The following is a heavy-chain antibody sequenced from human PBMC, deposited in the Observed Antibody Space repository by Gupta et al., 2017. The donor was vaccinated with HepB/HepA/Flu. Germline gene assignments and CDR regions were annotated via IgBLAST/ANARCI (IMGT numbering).Heavy chain of an antibody. Sequence: QVQLVQSGAEVKKPGSSVKVSCKASGGTFSSYAISGVRQAPGQGLEWMGGIIPIFGTANYAQKFQGRVTITADESTSTAYMELSSLRSEDTAVYYCARMGQKSSNDIVVVPAPPRGYYYYYYMDVWGKGTTVTVSS. CDR2: IIPIFGTA. CDR1: GGTFSSYA. J-gene: IGHJ6*03. V-gene: IGHV1-69*01. D-gene: IGHD2-2*01. CDR3: ARMGQKSSNDIVVVPAPPRGYYYYYYMDV.